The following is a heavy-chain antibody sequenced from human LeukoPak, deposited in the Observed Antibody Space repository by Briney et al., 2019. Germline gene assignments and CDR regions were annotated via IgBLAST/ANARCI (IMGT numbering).Heavy chain of an antibody. CDR3: ARVSLYYDSSGSNAPIHDY. J-gene: IGHJ4*02. CDR2: IYYSGST. V-gene: IGHV4-39*01. Sequence: SETLSLTCTVSGGSISSSSYYWGWIRQPPGKGLEWIGSIYYSGSTYYNPSLKSRVTISVDTSKNQFSLKLSSVTAADTAVYYCARVSLYYDSSGSNAPIHDYWGQGTLVTVSS. CDR1: GGSISSSSYY. D-gene: IGHD3-22*01.